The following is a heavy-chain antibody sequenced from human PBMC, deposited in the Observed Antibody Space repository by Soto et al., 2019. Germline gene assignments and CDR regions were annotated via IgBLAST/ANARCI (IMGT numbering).Heavy chain of an antibody. CDR1: GYTFTSYA. Sequence: ASVKVSCKASGYTFTSYAMHWVRQAPGQRLEWMGWINAGNGNTKYSQKFQGRVTITRDTSASTAYMELSGLRSEDTAVYYCARDLGGWPHYWGQGTLVTVSS. CDR2: INAGNGNT. J-gene: IGHJ4*02. V-gene: IGHV1-3*01. CDR3: ARDLGGWPHY. D-gene: IGHD2-15*01.